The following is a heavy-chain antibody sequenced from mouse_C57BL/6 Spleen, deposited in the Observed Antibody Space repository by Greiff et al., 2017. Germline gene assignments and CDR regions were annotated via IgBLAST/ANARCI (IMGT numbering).Heavy chain of an antibody. J-gene: IGHJ4*01. CDR3: ARGITTPYYDAMDY. D-gene: IGHD1-1*01. CDR1: GYTFTSYW. Sequence: QVQLQQPGADLVKPGASVKLSCKASGYTFTSYWMPWVKQRPGQGLEWIGMIHPNSGSTNYNENFKSRATLTVDKSSSTAYLQLSSLTSEDSAVYYCARGITTPYYDAMDYWGQGTSVTVSA. V-gene: IGHV1-64*01. CDR2: IHPNSGST.